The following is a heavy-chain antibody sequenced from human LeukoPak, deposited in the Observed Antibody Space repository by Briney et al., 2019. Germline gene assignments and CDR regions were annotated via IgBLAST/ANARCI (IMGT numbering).Heavy chain of an antibody. D-gene: IGHD2-21*02. V-gene: IGHV4-59*08. J-gene: IGHJ5*02. CDR3: ARTIVVVTAIPGNWFDP. CDR2: IYYSGST. CDR1: GLTFSNAW. Sequence: GSLRLSCAVSGLTFSNAWMSWIRQPPGKGLEWIGYIYYSGSTNYNPSLKSRVTISVDTSKNQFSLKLSSVTAADTAVYYCARTIVVVTAIPGNWFDPWGQGTLVTVSS.